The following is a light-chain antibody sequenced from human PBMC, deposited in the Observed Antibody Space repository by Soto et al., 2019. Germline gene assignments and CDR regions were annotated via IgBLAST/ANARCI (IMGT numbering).Light chain of an antibody. J-gene: IGLJ2*01. CDR1: SSDIGSYNL. CDR3: CSYAGVSSVL. Sequence: QSALTQPASVSGSPGQSITISCTGTSSDIGSYNLVSWYQQYPGKAPKLMIYEGTKRPSGVSNRFSASKSGNTASLTISGVQVEDEADYYCCSYAGVSSVLFGGGTKLT. CDR2: EGT. V-gene: IGLV2-23*01.